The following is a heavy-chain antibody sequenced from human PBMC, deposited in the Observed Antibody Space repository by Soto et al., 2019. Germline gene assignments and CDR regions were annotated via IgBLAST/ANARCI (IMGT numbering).Heavy chain of an antibody. CDR3: ARERSIVVVTASSGWFDP. D-gene: IGHD2-21*02. J-gene: IGHJ5*02. CDR2: IIPFFGTA. Sequence: SVKVSCKASGGTFSGYVISWVRQAPGQGLEWMGGIIPFFGTADYAQKFQGRITLTADKTTSTVYMELSSLTSEDTTVYYCARERSIVVVTASSGWFDPWGQGTLVTVSS. CDR1: GGTFSGYV. V-gene: IGHV1-69*06.